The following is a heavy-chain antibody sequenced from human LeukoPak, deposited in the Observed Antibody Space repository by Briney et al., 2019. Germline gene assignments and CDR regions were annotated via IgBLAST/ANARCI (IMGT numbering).Heavy chain of an antibody. Sequence: ASVKVSCKASGCTFTGYYMHWVRQAPGKGLEWMGGFDPEDGETIYAQKFQGRVTMTEDTSTDTAYMELSSLRSEDTAVYYCATPRGGGYFDYWGQGTLVTVSS. CDR2: FDPEDGET. CDR1: GCTFTGYY. D-gene: IGHD3-10*01. V-gene: IGHV1-24*01. J-gene: IGHJ4*02. CDR3: ATPRGGGYFDY.